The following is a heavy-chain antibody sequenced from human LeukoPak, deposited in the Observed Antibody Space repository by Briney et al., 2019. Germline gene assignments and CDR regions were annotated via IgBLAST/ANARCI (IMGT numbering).Heavy chain of an antibody. D-gene: IGHD3-9*01. CDR3: AREPPATGYYDY. CDR1: GYSLTSYF. Sequence: ASVKVSCKASGYSLTSYFMHWVRQAPGQGLEWVGVINPSGDDTSYTQKFQGRVTMTRDMSTSTVFMELTSLRSEDTAVYFCAREPPATGYYDYWGQGTLVTVSS. V-gene: IGHV1-46*01. J-gene: IGHJ4*02. CDR2: INPSGDDT.